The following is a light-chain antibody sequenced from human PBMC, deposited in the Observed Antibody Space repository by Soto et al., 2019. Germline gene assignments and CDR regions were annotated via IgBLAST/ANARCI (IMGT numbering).Light chain of an antibody. J-gene: IGKJ2*01. Sequence: DIQMTQSPSSVSASVGDRATITCRASQVISTWLAWYQQKPGKAPKVLIFGASSLQSGVPSRFSGSGSGTDFTLTISSLQPEDFATYYCQQTNSFPYTFGQGTKLEIK. CDR1: QVISTW. CDR2: GAS. V-gene: IGKV1-12*01. CDR3: QQTNSFPYT.